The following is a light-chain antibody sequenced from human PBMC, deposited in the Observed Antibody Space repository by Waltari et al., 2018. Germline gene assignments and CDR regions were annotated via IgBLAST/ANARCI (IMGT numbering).Light chain of an antibody. CDR2: GAS. J-gene: IGKJ1*01. CDR3: QHYLRLPAT. V-gene: IGKV3-20*01. CDR1: QSVSRA. Sequence: EIVLTQSPGTLSLSPGARATLSYRASQSVSRALAWYHQKPVQAPRLLIYGASNRATGIPDRFSGSGSGTDFSLTISSLEPEDFAVYYCQHYLRLPATFGQGTKVEIK.